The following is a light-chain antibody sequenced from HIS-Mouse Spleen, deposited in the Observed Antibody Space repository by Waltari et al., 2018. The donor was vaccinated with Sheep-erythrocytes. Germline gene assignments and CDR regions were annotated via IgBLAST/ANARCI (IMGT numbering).Light chain of an antibody. CDR2: EVS. J-gene: IGLJ3*02. V-gene: IGLV2-8*01. Sequence: QSALTQPPSASGSPGQSVTISCTGTSRARGGSNYVSWYQQHPGKAPKLMIYEVSKRPSGVPDRFSGSKSGNTASLTVSGLQAEDEADYYCSSYAGSNNWVFGGGTKLTVL. CDR3: SSYAGSNNWV. CDR1: SRARGGSNY.